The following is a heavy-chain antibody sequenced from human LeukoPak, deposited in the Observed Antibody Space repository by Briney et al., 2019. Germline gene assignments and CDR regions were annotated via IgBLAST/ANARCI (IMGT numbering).Heavy chain of an antibody. Sequence: PGRSLRLSCAASGFTFSSYGMHWVRQAPGKGLEGVAVISYDGSNKYYADSVKGRFTISRDNSKNTLYLQMNSLRAEDTAVYYCAKDRRIIVVVPAAINYYYGMDVWGKGTTVTVSS. CDR1: GFTFSSYG. CDR2: ISYDGSNK. CDR3: AKDRRIIVVVPAAINYYYGMDV. J-gene: IGHJ6*04. V-gene: IGHV3-30*18. D-gene: IGHD2-2*01.